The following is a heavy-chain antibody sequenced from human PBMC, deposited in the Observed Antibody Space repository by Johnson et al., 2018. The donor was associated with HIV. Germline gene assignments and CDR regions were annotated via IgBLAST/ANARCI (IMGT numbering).Heavy chain of an antibody. D-gene: IGHD6-13*01. CDR3: VRRPFGAAPGADTCDI. CDR1: GFTFSTYW. CDR2: INTDGSAT. Sequence: VQLVESGGGLVQPGGSLRLSCAASGFTFSTYWMHWVRQPPGKGLVWVSRINTDGSATTYADSVRGRFTISRDNAKNTLYLQMNSLRAEDTAVYYCVRRPFGAAPGADTCDIWGQGTMVTVSS. V-gene: IGHV3-74*01. J-gene: IGHJ3*02.